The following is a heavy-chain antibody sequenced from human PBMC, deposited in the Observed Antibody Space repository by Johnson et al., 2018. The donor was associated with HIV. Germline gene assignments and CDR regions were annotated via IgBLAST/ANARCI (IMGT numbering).Heavy chain of an antibody. V-gene: IGHV3-66*01. J-gene: IGHJ3*01. CDR3: ARGCRDGYTCDAFDV. CDR2: INSGGGT. D-gene: IGHD5-24*01. Sequence: VQLVESGGGLVQPGGSLRLSCAASGFTVSSNYMTWVRQGPGKGLEWVSGINSGGGTYYADSVTGRFTISRDNSKNTLYLQMNSLRAEDTAVYFCARGCRDGYTCDAFDVWGQGTRVTVSS. CDR1: GFTVSSNY.